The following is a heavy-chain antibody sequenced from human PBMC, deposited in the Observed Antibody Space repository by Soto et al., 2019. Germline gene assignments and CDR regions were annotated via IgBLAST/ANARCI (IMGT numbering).Heavy chain of an antibody. Sequence: LVESGGGLVSPGGSLRLSCVASGFRFSDHSMTWVRQSPGKGLQWIAYISSGSDNIYYAESVRGRFTVSRDKAKNALFLQMNSLRDDDTATYYCARLPKGSLVTAWGQGTRVTVSS. CDR2: ISSGSDNI. CDR3: ARLPKGSLVTA. D-gene: IGHD2-21*02. CDR1: GFRFSDHS. J-gene: IGHJ4*02. V-gene: IGHV3-48*02.